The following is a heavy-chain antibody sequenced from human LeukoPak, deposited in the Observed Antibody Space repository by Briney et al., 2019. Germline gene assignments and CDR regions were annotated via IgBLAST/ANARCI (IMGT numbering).Heavy chain of an antibody. CDR2: INEDGSTT. CDR1: GVTFSSNC. J-gene: IGHJ4*02. CDR3: VRDLGGRSGH. Sequence: GGSLRLSCAASGVTFSSNCMHWVRQAPGKGLVWVSRINEDGSTTNYADSVKGRSTIFRDNAKNTLYLQMNSLRAEDTAVYYCVRDLGGRSGHWGQGTLVTVSS. D-gene: IGHD1-26*01. V-gene: IGHV3-74*01.